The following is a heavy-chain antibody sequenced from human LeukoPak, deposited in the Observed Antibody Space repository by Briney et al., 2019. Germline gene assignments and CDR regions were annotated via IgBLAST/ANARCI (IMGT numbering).Heavy chain of an antibody. J-gene: IGHJ4*02. D-gene: IGHD6-13*01. CDR2: LYSSGAT. V-gene: IGHV3-53*01. CDR3: ARYQGGIAAA. Sequence: PGGSLRLSCAASGFTVSSYYMSWVRQAPGKGLDLVSLLYSSGATYYAASVKGRFTISRDNSKNTLYLQMNSLSAEETAVYFCARYQGGIAAAWGEGTLVTVSS. CDR1: GFTVSSYY.